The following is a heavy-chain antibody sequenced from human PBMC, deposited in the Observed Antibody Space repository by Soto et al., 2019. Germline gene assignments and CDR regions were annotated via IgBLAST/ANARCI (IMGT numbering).Heavy chain of an antibody. Sequence: ASVKVSCKASGGTFSSYAISWVRQAPGQGLEWMGGIIPIFGTANYAQKFQGRVTITADESTSTAYMELSSLRSEDTAVYYCATGTTGTTRPYYYYGMDVWGQGTTVTVSS. CDR3: ATGTTGTTRPYYYYGMDV. D-gene: IGHD1-1*01. CDR2: IIPIFGTA. CDR1: GGTFSSYA. J-gene: IGHJ6*02. V-gene: IGHV1-69*13.